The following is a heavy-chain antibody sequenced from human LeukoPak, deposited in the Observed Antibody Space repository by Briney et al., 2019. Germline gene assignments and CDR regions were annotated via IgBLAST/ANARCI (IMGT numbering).Heavy chain of an antibody. CDR2: ISSSGSTI. V-gene: IGHV3-48*03. D-gene: IGHD4-17*01. Sequence: PGGSLRLSCAASGFTFSSYEMNWVRQAPGEGLEWVSYISSSGSTIYYADSVKGRFTISRDNAKNSLYLQMNSLRAEDTAVYYCARSVTKYFDYWGQGTLVTVSS. J-gene: IGHJ4*02. CDR3: ARSVTKYFDY. CDR1: GFTFSSYE.